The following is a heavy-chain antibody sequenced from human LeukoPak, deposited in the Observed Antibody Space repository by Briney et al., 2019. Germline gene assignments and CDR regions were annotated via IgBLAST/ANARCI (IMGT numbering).Heavy chain of an antibody. V-gene: IGHV4-30-4*01. Sequence: SETLSLTCTVSGGSISSGDYYWSWIRQPPGKGLEWIGYIYYSGSTYYNPSLKSRVSISVDTSKNQFSLKLSSVTAADTAVYYCARAESDFYYFDYWGQGTLVTVSS. CDR3: ARAESDFYYFDY. J-gene: IGHJ4*02. CDR1: GGSISSGDYY. CDR2: IYYSGST.